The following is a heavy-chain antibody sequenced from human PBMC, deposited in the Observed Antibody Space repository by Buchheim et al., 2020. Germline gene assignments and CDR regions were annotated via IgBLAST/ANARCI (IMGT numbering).Heavy chain of an antibody. CDR1: GGSFSGYF. J-gene: IGHJ6*02. CDR3: ARSIVGATGEGFYYYGMDV. CDR2: INHSEST. V-gene: IGHV4-34*01. D-gene: IGHD1-26*01. Sequence: QVQLQQWGAGLLKPSETLSLTCAVYGGSFSGYFWSWVRQSPGKGLEWIGEINHSESTNYNPSLKSRVTISVDTPKNQFSLKLSSVTAADTAVYYCARSIVGATGEGFYYYGMDVWGQGTT.